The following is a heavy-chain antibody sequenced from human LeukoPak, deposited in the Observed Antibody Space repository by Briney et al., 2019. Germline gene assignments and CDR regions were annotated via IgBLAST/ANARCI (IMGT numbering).Heavy chain of an antibody. CDR1: GYTFTSYG. D-gene: IGHD3-22*01. V-gene: IGHV1-18*01. CDR3: ARVETYYYDSSGYYFPAAFDI. J-gene: IGHJ3*02. CDR2: ISAYNGNT. Sequence: ASVKVSCKASGYTFTSYGISWVRQAPGQGLEWMGWISAYNGNTNYAQKLQGRVTMTTDTSTSTAYMELRSLRSDDTAVYYCARVETYYYDSSGYYFPAAFDIWGKGTMVTVSS.